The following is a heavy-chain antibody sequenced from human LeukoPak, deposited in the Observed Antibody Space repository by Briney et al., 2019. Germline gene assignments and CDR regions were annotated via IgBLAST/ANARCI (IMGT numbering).Heavy chain of an antibody. V-gene: IGHV3-43*02. CDR3: GKDIVDSPHYYDSSGLDY. CDR1: GFSFDDYG. Sequence: GGSLRLSCAASGFSFDDYGMHWVRQVPGKGLEWVSLISGDGGSTYYADSVKGRFTISRGNSKNSLYLQMNSLRTEDTALYYCGKDIVDSPHYYDSSGLDYWGQGTLVTVSS. J-gene: IGHJ4*02. D-gene: IGHD3-22*01. CDR2: ISGDGGST.